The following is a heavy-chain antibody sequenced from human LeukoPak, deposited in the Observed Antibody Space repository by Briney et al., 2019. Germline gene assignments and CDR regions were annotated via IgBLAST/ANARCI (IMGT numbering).Heavy chain of an antibody. J-gene: IGHJ4*02. V-gene: IGHV3-30*01. CDR3: AREEEGELPDY. CDR2: ISYDGSSE. Sequence: GRSLRLSCTASGFPFSGHAMHWIRQAPGKGPEWLALISYDGSSEFCADSVKGRFTISRDNSKNTLYLQVNSLRPEDTAVYFCAREEEGELPDYWGQGTQVTVSS. D-gene: IGHD1-26*01. CDR1: GFPFSGHA.